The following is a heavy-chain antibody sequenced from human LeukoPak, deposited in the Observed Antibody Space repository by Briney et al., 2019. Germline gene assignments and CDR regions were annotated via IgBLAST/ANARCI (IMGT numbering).Heavy chain of an antibody. D-gene: IGHD5-12*01. J-gene: IGHJ4*02. Sequence: GGSLRLSCVASGFTFSNYAMSWVRQAPGKGLEWVSVISSSGGGTYKADSVRGRFTISRDNSKNTLYLQMNSLRAEDTAVYFCARDDSDIVATTKAFDYWGQGTLVTVSS. V-gene: IGHV3-23*01. CDR2: ISSSGGGT. CDR1: GFTFSNYA. CDR3: ARDDSDIVATTKAFDY.